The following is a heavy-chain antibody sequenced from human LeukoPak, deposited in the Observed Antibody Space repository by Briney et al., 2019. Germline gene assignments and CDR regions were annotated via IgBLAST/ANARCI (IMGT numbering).Heavy chain of an antibody. CDR2: IYTSGST. D-gene: IGHD6-6*01. Sequence: SETLSLTCTVSGGSISSGSYYWSWIRQPAGKGLEWIGRIYTSGSTNYNPSLESRVTISVDTSKNQFSLKLSSVTAADTAVYYCARGVIAARHGNWYFDLWGRGTLVTVSS. CDR3: ARGVIAARHGNWYFDL. J-gene: IGHJ2*01. CDR1: GGSISSGSYY. V-gene: IGHV4-61*02.